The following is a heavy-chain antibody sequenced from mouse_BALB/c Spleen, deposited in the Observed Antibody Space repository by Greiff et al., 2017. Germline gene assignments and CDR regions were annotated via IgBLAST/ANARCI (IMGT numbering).Heavy chain of an antibody. V-gene: IGHV7-3*02. CDR2: IRNKANGYTT. CDR1: GFTFTDYY. D-gene: IGHD1-1*01. Sequence: EVKLVESGGGLVQPGGSLRLSCATSGFTFTDYYMSWVRQPPGKALEWLGFIRNKANGYTTEYSASVKGRFTISRDNSQSILYLQMNTLRAEDSATYYCARDPFITTVPGGMDYWGQGTSVTVSS. CDR3: ARDPFITTVPGGMDY. J-gene: IGHJ4*01.